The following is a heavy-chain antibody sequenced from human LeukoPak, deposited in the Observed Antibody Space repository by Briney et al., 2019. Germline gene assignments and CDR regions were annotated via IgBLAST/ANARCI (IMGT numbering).Heavy chain of an antibody. CDR3: ARERGYCSSTSCYPFDY. J-gene: IGHJ4*02. Sequence: GGSLRLSCAASGFTLSSYWMSWVRQAPGKGLEWVANIKQDGSEKYYVDSVKGRFTISRDNAKNSLYLQMNSLRAEDTAVYYCARERGYCSSTSCYPFDYWGQGTLVTVSS. CDR1: GFTLSSYW. CDR2: IKQDGSEK. V-gene: IGHV3-7*03. D-gene: IGHD2-2*01.